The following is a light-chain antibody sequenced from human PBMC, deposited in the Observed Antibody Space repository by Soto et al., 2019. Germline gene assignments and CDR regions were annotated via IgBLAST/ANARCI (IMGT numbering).Light chain of an antibody. CDR2: KAS. Sequence: DIQMTQSPSTLSASVGDRVTITCRASQDVSRWLAWYQQKAGRAPKLLIYKASSLDTGVPSRFSGSGSGTEFTLTLSSLQPDDFATYYCQQYKTYPLTFGGGTKVDIK. CDR1: QDVSRW. CDR3: QQYKTYPLT. V-gene: IGKV1-5*03. J-gene: IGKJ4*01.